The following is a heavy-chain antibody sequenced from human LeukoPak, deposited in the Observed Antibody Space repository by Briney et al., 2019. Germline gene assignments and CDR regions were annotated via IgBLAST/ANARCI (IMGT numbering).Heavy chain of an antibody. D-gene: IGHD2-2*01. J-gene: IGHJ5*02. CDR3: ARDLGCSSTSCYGTWFDP. V-gene: IGHV3-74*01. Sequence: PGGSLRLSCAASGFTFSSYWMHWVRQASGKGLVWVSRINSDGSSTSYADSVKGRFTISRDNAKNTLYLQMNSLRAEDTAVYYCARDLGCSSTSCYGTWFDPWGQGTLVTVSS. CDR2: INSDGSST. CDR1: GFTFSSYW.